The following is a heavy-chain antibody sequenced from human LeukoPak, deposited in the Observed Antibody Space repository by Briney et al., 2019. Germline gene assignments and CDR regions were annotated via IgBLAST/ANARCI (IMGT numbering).Heavy chain of an antibody. J-gene: IGHJ6*02. CDR1: GGAPSGYY. D-gene: IGHD3-3*01. CDR3: ARLGITIFGVVTQTYYYYGMDV. Sequence: SETVSLTCAVYGGAPSGYYWSWIRHPPGKGLEWIGEINHRGSTNYNTSLKSRVTISVDTSKNQFSLKLSSVTAADTAVYFCARLGITIFGVVTQTYYYYGMDVWGQGTTATVSS. CDR2: INHRGST. V-gene: IGHV4-34*01.